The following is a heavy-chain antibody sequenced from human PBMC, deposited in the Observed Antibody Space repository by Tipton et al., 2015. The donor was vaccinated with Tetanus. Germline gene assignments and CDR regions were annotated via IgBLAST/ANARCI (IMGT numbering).Heavy chain of an antibody. J-gene: IGHJ3*02. D-gene: IGHD3-10*01. CDR1: GYTFTSYG. CDR2: ISAYNGNT. V-gene: IGHV1-18*01. Sequence: QSGPEVKKPGASVKVSCKASGYTFTSYGISWVRQAPGQGLEWMGWISAYNGNTNYAQKLQGRVTMTTDTSTSTAYMEMRSLRSADTAVYYCARDVRVAQSDAFDIWGQGTMVTVSS. CDR3: ARDVRVAQSDAFDI.